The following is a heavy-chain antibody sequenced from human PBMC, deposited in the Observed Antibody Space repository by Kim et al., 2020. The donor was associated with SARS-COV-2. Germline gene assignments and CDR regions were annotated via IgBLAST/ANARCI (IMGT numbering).Heavy chain of an antibody. CDR2: ISSSSSYI. Sequence: GGSLRLSCAASGFTFSSYSMNWVRQAPGKGLEWVSSISSSSSYIYYADSVKGRFTISRDNAKNSLYLQMNSLRAEDTAVYYCARGLKPYSSSWKTQTSFDYWGQGTLVTVSS. CDR3: ARGLKPYSSSWKTQTSFDY. V-gene: IGHV3-21*01. CDR1: GFTFSSYS. D-gene: IGHD6-13*01. J-gene: IGHJ4*02.